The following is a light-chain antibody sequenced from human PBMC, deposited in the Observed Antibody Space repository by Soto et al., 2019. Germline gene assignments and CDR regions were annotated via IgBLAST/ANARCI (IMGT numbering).Light chain of an antibody. CDR2: AAS. V-gene: IGKV3-20*01. CDR1: QSVNNNF. CDR3: QYYGNSRIT. Sequence: EVVLTQFPATLSVSPGERVTLSCRASQSVNNNFLSWYQQKPGQAPRLLMYAASSGATGIPDRFSGSGSGTDFTLTINRLEPEDFGVYYCQYYGNSRITFGQGTRLENK. J-gene: IGKJ5*01.